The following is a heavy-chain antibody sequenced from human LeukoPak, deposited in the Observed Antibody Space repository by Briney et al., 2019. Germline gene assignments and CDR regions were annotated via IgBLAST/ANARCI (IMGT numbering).Heavy chain of an antibody. Sequence: ASVKVSCKASGYSFTSYGISWVRQAPGQGLEWMGWISGYNGNTNYAQKLQGRVTMTTDTSTSTAYMELRSLRSDDTAVYYCARDITIFGVVPGPGDYWGQGTLVTVSS. D-gene: IGHD3-3*01. CDR1: GYSFTSYG. CDR3: ARDITIFGVVPGPGDY. V-gene: IGHV1-18*01. CDR2: ISGYNGNT. J-gene: IGHJ4*02.